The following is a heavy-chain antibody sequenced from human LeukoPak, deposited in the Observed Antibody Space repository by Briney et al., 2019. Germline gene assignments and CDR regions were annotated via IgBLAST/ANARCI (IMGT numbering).Heavy chain of an antibody. CDR3: AREAIYYDSSGYYDFDY. D-gene: IGHD3-22*01. J-gene: IGHJ4*02. Sequence: ASVKVSCKASGYTFTSYVISWVRQAPGQGLEGMGWISAYNGKTNYAQKLQGRVTMTTDTSTSTAYMELRSLRSDDTAVYYCAREAIYYDSSGYYDFDYWGQGTLVTVSS. CDR2: ISAYNGKT. V-gene: IGHV1-18*01. CDR1: GYTFTSYV.